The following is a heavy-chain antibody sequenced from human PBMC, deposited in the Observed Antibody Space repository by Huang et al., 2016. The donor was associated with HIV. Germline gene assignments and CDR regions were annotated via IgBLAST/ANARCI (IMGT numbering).Heavy chain of an antibody. V-gene: IGHV3-9*03. Sequence: EVQLVESGGTLVQPGRSLRLSCAASGFSFDDYAIHWVRQVPRKGVEWVSGINWHGGGIGYADSVKGRFNISREHAKNSLYLQMNSLRGEDMALYYCAKDGGAYNSNWLPYFFDNWGQGTLVTVSS. D-gene: IGHD6-13*01. CDR3: AKDGGAYNSNWLPYFFDN. CDR2: INWHGGGI. CDR1: GFSFDDYA. J-gene: IGHJ4*02.